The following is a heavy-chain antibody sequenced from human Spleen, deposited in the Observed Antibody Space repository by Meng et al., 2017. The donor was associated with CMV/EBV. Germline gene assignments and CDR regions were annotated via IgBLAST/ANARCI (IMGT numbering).Heavy chain of an antibody. CDR1: GFTFSSYS. J-gene: IGHJ6*02. V-gene: IGHV3-21*01. Sequence: GESLKISCAASGFTFSSYSMNWVRQAPGKGLEWVSSISSSSYIYYADSVKGRFTISRDNAKNSLYLQMNSLRAEDTAVYYCARPANYDFWSGYFYYYYGMDVWGQGTTVTVSS. CDR2: ISSSSYI. D-gene: IGHD3-3*01. CDR3: ARPANYDFWSGYFYYYYGMDV.